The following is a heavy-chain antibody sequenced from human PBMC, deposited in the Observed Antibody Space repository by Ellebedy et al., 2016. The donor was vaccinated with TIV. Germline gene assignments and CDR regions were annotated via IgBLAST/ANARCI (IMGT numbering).Heavy chain of an antibody. CDR2: ISAYNGNT. CDR1: GYTFTSYG. J-gene: IGHJ6*02. D-gene: IGHD2-2*01. Sequence: AASVKVSCKASGYTFTSYGISWVRQAPGQGLEWMGWISAYNGNTNYAQKLQGRVTMTTDTSTSTAYMELRSLRSDDTAVYYCARDLDQLRYSGGMDVWGQGTTVTVSS. CDR3: ARDLDQLRYSGGMDV. V-gene: IGHV1-18*01.